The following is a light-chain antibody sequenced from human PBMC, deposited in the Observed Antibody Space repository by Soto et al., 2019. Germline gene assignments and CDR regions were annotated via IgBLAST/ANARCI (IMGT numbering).Light chain of an antibody. CDR3: QQCGSTPPNT. Sequence: EIVLTQSPGTLSLSPGERATLSCRASQSVSSSYLAWYQQKPGQAPRLLIYCASSRATGIPDRFSGSGSGTDFTLTISRREPEDFAVYYWQQCGSTPPNTFGQGTKLEIK. J-gene: IGKJ2*01. CDR2: CAS. V-gene: IGKV3-20*01. CDR1: QSVSSSY.